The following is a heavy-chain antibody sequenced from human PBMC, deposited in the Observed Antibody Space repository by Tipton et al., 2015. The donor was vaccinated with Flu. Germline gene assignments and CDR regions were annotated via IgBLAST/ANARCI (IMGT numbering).Heavy chain of an antibody. CDR2: TYYRSKWYN. V-gene: IGHV6-1*01. CDR1: GDSVSSNSAA. J-gene: IGHJ2*01. Sequence: GLVKPSQTLSLTCAISGDSVSSNSAAWNWIRQSPSRGLEWLGRTYYRSKWYNDYTVSVKSRITINPDTSENQFSLRLTSVTAADTAVYYCARGGQSSGWYRVPYWHFDLWGRGTLVTVSS. CDR3: ARGGQSSGWYRVPYWHFDL. D-gene: IGHD6-19*01.